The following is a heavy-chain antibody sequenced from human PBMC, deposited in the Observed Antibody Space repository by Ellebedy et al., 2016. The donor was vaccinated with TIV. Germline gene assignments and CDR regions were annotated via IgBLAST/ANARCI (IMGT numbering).Heavy chain of an antibody. J-gene: IGHJ6*02. CDR3: ARDHSTGYSGYDYYYYYGMDV. CDR1: GGSISSSNW. V-gene: IGHV4-4*02. D-gene: IGHD5-12*01. Sequence: MPSETLSLTCAVSGGSISSSNWWSWVRQPPGKGLEWIGEIYHSGSTNYHPSLKSRVTISVNKSKNQFSLKLSSVTAADTAVYYCARDHSTGYSGYDYYYYYGMDVWGQGTTVTVSS. CDR2: IYHSGST.